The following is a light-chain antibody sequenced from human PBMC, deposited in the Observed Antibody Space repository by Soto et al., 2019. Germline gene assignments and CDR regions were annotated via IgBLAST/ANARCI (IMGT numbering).Light chain of an antibody. V-gene: IGLV2-14*01. Sequence: QSALTQPASVSGSPGQSITISCTGTSGDVGGYNYVSWYQQYPGKAPKLMIFAVTNRPSGVSNRFSGSKSDNTASLTISGLQAEDEADYYCGSYTSSSTWVFGGGTKLTVL. CDR1: SGDVGGYNY. CDR2: AVT. CDR3: GSYTSSSTWV. J-gene: IGLJ3*02.